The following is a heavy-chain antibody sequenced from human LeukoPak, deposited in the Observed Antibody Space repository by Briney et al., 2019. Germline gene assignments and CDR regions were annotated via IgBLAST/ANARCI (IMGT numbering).Heavy chain of an antibody. CDR2: ISGSGGST. D-gene: IGHD7-27*01. Sequence: GGSLRLSCAASGFTFSSYAMSWVRQALGKGLEWVSAISGSGGSTYYADSVKGRFTISRDNSKNTLYLQMNSLRAEDTAVYYCALSPRAGDGNYFDYWGQGTLVTVSS. CDR3: ALSPRAGDGNYFDY. CDR1: GFTFSSYA. V-gene: IGHV3-23*01. J-gene: IGHJ4*02.